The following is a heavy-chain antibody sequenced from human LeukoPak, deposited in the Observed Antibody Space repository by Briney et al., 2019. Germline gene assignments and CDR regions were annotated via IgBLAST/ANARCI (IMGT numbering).Heavy chain of an antibody. D-gene: IGHD1-26*01. CDR1: GGTFRSHT. Sequence: SVKVSCKTSGGTFRSHTFGWVRQAPGQGLEWMGRITPVIDSTKYAQKSQDRVTITADTSTGTAYLHLSSLTSEDTALYYCTRVNLRGSQYNWFDPWGQGTLVTVSS. CDR2: ITPVIDST. CDR3: TRVNLRGSQYNWFDP. J-gene: IGHJ5*02. V-gene: IGHV1-69*08.